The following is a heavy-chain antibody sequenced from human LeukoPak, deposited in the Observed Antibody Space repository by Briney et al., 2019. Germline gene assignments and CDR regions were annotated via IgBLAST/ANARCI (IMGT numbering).Heavy chain of an antibody. Sequence: GASVKVSCKASGGTFSSYAISWVRQAPGQGLEWMGGIIPIFGTANYAQKFQGRVTITADESTSTAYMELSSLRSEDTAVYYCARDASPSIFPGYYWDKNVAPFDYWGQGTLVTVSS. CDR1: GGTFSSYA. CDR2: IIPIFGTA. CDR3: ARDASPSIFPGYYWDKNVAPFDY. D-gene: IGHD3-9*01. V-gene: IGHV1-69*01. J-gene: IGHJ4*02.